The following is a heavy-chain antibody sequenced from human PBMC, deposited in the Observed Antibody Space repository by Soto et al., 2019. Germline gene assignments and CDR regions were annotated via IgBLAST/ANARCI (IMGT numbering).Heavy chain of an antibody. Sequence: PGGSLRLSCAASGFTFSSYGMHWVRQAPGKGLEWVAVISYDGSNKYYADSVKGRFTISADKSISTAYLQWSSLKASDTAMYYCARLSGIVGATRLDYWGQGTLVTVSA. J-gene: IGHJ4*02. V-gene: IGHV3-30*03. CDR1: GFTFSSYG. D-gene: IGHD1-26*01. CDR2: ISYDGSNK. CDR3: ARLSGIVGATRLDY.